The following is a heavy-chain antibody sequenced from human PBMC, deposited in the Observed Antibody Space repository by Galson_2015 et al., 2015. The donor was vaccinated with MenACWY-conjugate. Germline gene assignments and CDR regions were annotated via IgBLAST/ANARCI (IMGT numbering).Heavy chain of an antibody. Sequence: SLRLCCASCGVVFSSDWMHWGPLGGGPGLGWVSRVGSAGSSTSYADSVKGRFTISRDNAKNTLDLQMNSLRAEETAVYYYAQYCSSTSCYAGKGAWGQGTLVTVSS. D-gene: IGHD2-2*01. CDR1: GVVFSSDW. CDR2: VGSAGSST. CDR3: AQYCSSTSCYAGKGA. J-gene: IGHJ5*02. V-gene: IGHV3-74*01.